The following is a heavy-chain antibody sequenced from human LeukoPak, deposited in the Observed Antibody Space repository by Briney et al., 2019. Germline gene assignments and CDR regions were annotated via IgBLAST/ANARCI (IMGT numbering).Heavy chain of an antibody. V-gene: IGHV3-21*01. D-gene: IGHD1-26*01. Sequence: GGSLRLSCAASGFTFSSYSMNWVRQAPGKGLEWVSSISSSSSYIYYADSVKGRFTISRDNAKNSLYLQMNSLRAEDTAVYYCARSLIVGATKGLDYWGQGTLVTVSS. CDR1: GFTFSSYS. J-gene: IGHJ4*02. CDR3: ARSLIVGATKGLDY. CDR2: ISSSSSYI.